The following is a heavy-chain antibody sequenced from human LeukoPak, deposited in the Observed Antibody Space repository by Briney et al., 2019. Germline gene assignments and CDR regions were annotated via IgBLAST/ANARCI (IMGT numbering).Heavy chain of an antibody. D-gene: IGHD3-10*01. CDR2: INHSGST. J-gene: IGHJ4*02. CDR1: GGSFSGYY. V-gene: IGHV4-34*01. CDR3: AIDYHGSGRSGDY. Sequence: PSETLSLTCAVYGGSFSGYYWSWIRQPPGKGLEWIGEINHSGSTNYNPSLKSRVTISVDTSKNQFSLKLSSVTAADTAVYYCAIDYHGSGRSGDYWGQGTLVTVSS.